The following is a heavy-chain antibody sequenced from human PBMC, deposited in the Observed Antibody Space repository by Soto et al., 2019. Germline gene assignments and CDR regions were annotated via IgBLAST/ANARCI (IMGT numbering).Heavy chain of an antibody. CDR2: INHSGST. Sequence: QVQLQQWGAGLLKPSETLSLTCAVYGGSFSGYYCSWIRQPPGKGLEWIGEINHSGSTNYNPSLKRRVTIPVDTSKNQFSLKLSSVTAADTAVYYCARRIVVVPAAINRWGQGTLVTVSS. V-gene: IGHV4-34*01. CDR1: GGSFSGYY. CDR3: ARRIVVVPAAINR. J-gene: IGHJ4*02. D-gene: IGHD2-2*01.